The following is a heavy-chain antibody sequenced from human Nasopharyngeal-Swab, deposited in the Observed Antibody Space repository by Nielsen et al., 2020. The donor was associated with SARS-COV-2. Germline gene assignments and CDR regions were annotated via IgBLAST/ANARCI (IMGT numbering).Heavy chain of an antibody. CDR2: IWYDGSNK. Sequence: GESLKISCAASGFTFSSYGMHWVRQAPGKGPEWVAVIWYDGSNKYYADSVKGRFTISRDNSKNTLYLQMNSLRAEDTAVYYCARESTPHCSSTSCLPDYWGQGTLVTVSS. CDR1: GFTFSSYG. J-gene: IGHJ4*02. V-gene: IGHV3-33*01. D-gene: IGHD2-2*01. CDR3: ARESTPHCSSTSCLPDY.